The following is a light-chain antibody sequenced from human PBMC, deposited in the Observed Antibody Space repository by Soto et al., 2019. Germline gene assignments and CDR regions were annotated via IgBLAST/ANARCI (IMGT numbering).Light chain of an antibody. J-gene: IGKJ4*01. CDR2: DAS. Sequence: EIVLTQSPATLSLSPGERATLSYRASQSVSSYLAWYQQKPGQAPRLLIYDASNRATGIPARFSGSGSGTDFTLTISSLEPEDFAVYYCQQRSNWFTFGGGTKVEIK. CDR1: QSVSSY. V-gene: IGKV3-11*01. CDR3: QQRSNWFT.